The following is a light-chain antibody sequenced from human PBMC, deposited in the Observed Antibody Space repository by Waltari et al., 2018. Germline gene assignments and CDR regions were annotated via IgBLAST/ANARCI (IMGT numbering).Light chain of an antibody. CDR1: QSISDY. CDR3: QQSYSTPIT. J-gene: IGKJ4*01. CDR2: AAS. V-gene: IGKV1-39*01. Sequence: RMTQSPSSLAASVGHRVTIACRASQSISDYLNWYQQKPGKAPKVLIHAASNLESEVPSRFSGSGSGTDFTLTISSLQPEDFATYYCQQSYSTPITFGGGTKVEIK.